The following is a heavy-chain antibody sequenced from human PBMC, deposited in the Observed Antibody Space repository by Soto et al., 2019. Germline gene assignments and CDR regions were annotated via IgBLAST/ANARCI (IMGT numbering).Heavy chain of an antibody. J-gene: IGHJ3*02. CDR3: ARVRAFDDILTGYSDAFDI. V-gene: IGHV3-30-3*01. CDR1: GFTFNKYE. CDR2: VSPEAAIK. D-gene: IGHD3-9*01. Sequence: PGGSLRLSCAASGFTFNKYEMHWVRQAPGKGPEWVAVVSPEAAIKIYSESVKGRFTVSRDNSKSTLYLQMNSLRAEDTAVYYCARVRAFDDILTGYSDAFDIWGQGTMVTVSS.